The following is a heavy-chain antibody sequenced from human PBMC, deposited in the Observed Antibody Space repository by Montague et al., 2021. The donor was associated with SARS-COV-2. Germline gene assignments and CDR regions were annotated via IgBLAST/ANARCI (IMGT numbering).Heavy chain of an antibody. J-gene: IGHJ4*02. CDR1: GFTFSSYW. CDR2: IKEDGSEK. Sequence: SLRLSCAASGFTFSSYWMSWVRQALGKGLEWVADIKEDGSEKYYVDSLKGRFTISRDNAKNSLYLQMNSLRAEDTAVYYCARHFGYGRDCWGQGTLVTVSS. V-gene: IGHV3-7*01. D-gene: IGHD3-10*01. CDR3: ARHFGYGRDC.